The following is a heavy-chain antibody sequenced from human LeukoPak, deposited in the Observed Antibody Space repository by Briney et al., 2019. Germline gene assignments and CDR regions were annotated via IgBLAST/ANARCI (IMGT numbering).Heavy chain of an antibody. V-gene: IGHV1-3*03. CDR1: GYTLTSYA. D-gene: IGHD6-19*01. J-gene: IGHJ4*02. CDR3: ARDPSGGGYFDY. Sequence: ASVKVSCKASGYTLTSYAMHWVRQAPGQRLEWMGWINAGNGNTKYSQEFQGRVTITRDTSASTAYMELSSLRSEDMAVYYCARDPSGGGYFDYWGQGTLVTVSS. CDR2: INAGNGNT.